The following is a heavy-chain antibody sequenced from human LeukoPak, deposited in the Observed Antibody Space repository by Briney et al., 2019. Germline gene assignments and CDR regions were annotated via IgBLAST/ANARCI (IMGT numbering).Heavy chain of an antibody. CDR1: GGTFSSYA. CDR2: ISAYNGNT. Sequence: ASVKVSCKASGGTFSSYAISWVRQAPGQGLEWMGWISAYNGNTNYAQKLQGRVTMTTDTSTSTAYMELRSLRSDDTAVYYCARESGTIAAPYYYGMDVWGQGTTVAVSS. CDR3: ARESGTIAAPYYYGMDV. V-gene: IGHV1-18*01. D-gene: IGHD6-6*01. J-gene: IGHJ6*02.